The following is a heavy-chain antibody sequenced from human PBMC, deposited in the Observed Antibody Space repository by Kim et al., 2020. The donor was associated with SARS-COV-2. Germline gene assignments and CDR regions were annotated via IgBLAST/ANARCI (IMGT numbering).Heavy chain of an antibody. Sequence: GGSLRLSCAASGFTSSTYAMHWVRQTPEKRLEWVASSGVAGDTYYSDSVKGRFIISRENDKNYLYLLMNSLRAGDTAVYYCARDTGVFDLWGRGTLVTVSS. J-gene: IGHJ2*01. CDR2: SGVAGDT. D-gene: IGHD2-8*02. V-gene: IGHV3-13*01. CDR3: ARDTGVFDL. CDR1: GFTSSTYA.